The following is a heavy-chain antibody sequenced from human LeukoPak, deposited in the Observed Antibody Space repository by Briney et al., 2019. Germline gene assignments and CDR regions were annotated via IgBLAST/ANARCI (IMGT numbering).Heavy chain of an antibody. V-gene: IGHV3-72*01. CDR2: IRRGTNNYTT. Sequence: GGSLRLSCAASGFTFSDYILDWVRQAPGKGLEWVGRIRRGTNNYTTEYAASVKGRFIISRDDSKNSLYLHMNSLKTEDTAVHHCTRDGGDSTKTAFDMWGQGTMVTVSS. CDR3: TRDGGDSTKTAFDM. D-gene: IGHD2/OR15-2a*01. J-gene: IGHJ3*02. CDR1: GFTFSDYI.